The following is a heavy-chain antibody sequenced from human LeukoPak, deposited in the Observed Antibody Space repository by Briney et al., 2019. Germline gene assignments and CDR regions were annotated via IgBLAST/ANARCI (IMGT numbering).Heavy chain of an antibody. CDR2: IYYSGST. J-gene: IGHJ4*02. CDR1: GGSISSYY. D-gene: IGHD2-21*02. V-gene: IGHV4-59*01. Sequence: PSETLSLTCAVSGGSISSYYWSWIRQPPGKGLEWIGYIYYSGSTNYNPSLKSRVTISVDTSKNQFSLKLSSVTATDTAVYYSARSPSDIVVVTAPGGYFDYWGQGTLVTVSS. CDR3: ARSPSDIVVVTAPGGYFDY.